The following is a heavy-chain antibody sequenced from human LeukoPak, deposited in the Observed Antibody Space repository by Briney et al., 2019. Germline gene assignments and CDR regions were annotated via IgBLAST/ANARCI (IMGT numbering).Heavy chain of an antibody. J-gene: IGHJ6*02. Sequence: ASVKVSCKASGYTFTGYYMHWVRQAPGQGLEWMGWINPNSGGTNYARKFRGRVTITRDTSISTAYMELSRLRSDDTAVYYCARVRVGGYSSGWYDVWGQGTTVTVSS. CDR1: GYTFTGYY. CDR3: ARVRVGGYSSGWYDV. CDR2: INPNSGGT. V-gene: IGHV1-2*02. D-gene: IGHD6-19*01.